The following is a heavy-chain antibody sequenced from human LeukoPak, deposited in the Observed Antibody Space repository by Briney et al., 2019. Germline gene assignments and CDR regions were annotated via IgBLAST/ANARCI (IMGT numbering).Heavy chain of an antibody. J-gene: IGHJ4*02. D-gene: IGHD3-9*01. V-gene: IGHV4-39*01. CDR2: FDHTGTT. CDR1: GGSISSSDYY. CDR3: AGWVDLTVY. Sequence: PSETLSLTCTVSGGSISSSDYYWGWIRQPPGKGLEWIGSFDHTGTTYYNPSLKSRVTTSVDTSNNQFSLRLSSVTAADTAVYYCAGWVDLTVYWGQGTLVTVSS.